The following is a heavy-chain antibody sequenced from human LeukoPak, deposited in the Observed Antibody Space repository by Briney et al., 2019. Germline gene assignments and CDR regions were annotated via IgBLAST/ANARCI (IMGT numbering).Heavy chain of an antibody. CDR1: GFTFSSYS. CDR3: ARDSTNNYYFDS. V-gene: IGHV3-21*01. Sequence: GGSLRLSCAASGFTFSSYSMNWVRQAPGKGLEWVSSISSSSSYIYYADSVKGRFTISRDNAKNSLYLQMNSLRAEDTAVYYCARDSTNNYYFDSWGQGTLVTVSS. D-gene: IGHD1-1*01. J-gene: IGHJ4*02. CDR2: ISSSSSYI.